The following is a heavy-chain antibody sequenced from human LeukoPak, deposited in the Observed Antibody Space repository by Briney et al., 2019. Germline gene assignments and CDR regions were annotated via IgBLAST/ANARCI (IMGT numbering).Heavy chain of an antibody. Sequence: SETLSLTCAVYGGSFSGYYWSWIRQPPGKGLEWIGEINHSGSTNYSPSLKSRVTISVDTSKNQFSLKLSSVTAADTAVYYCARGSGWSYYYYGMDVWGQGTTVTVSS. CDR2: INHSGST. CDR3: ARGSGWSYYYYGMDV. CDR1: GGSFSGYY. D-gene: IGHD6-19*01. V-gene: IGHV4-34*01. J-gene: IGHJ6*02.